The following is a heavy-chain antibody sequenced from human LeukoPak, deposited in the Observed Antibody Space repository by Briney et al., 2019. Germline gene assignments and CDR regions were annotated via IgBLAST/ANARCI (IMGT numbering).Heavy chain of an antibody. D-gene: IGHD2/OR15-2a*01. CDR2: ISSSSSHI. Sequence: GGSLRLSCAASGFTFSSYSMNWVRQAPGKGLEWVSSISSSSSHIYYADSVKGRFTISRDNAKNSLYLQMNSLRAEDTAVYYCARAVNPPAYFVFMDVWGKGTTVTVSS. J-gene: IGHJ6*04. CDR3: ARAVNPPAYFVFMDV. CDR1: GFTFSSYS. V-gene: IGHV3-21*01.